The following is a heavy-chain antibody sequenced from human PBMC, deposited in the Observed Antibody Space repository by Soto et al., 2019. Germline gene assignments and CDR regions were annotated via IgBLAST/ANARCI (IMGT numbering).Heavy chain of an antibody. CDR2: ICGDGSNK. V-gene: IGHV3-23*03. CDR3: ARGRYCSGGSCYEDYYYYGMDV. CDR1: GFTFSSYA. Sequence: GGSLRLSCAASGFTFSSYAMSWVRQAPGKGLEWVSVICGDGSNKYYADSVKGRFTISRDNSKNTLYLQMNSLRAEDTAVYYCARGRYCSGGSCYEDYYYYGMDVWGQGTTVTVSS. J-gene: IGHJ6*02. D-gene: IGHD2-15*01.